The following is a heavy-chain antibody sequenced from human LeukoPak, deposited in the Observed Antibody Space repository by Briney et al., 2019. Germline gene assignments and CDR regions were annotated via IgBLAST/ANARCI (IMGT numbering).Heavy chain of an antibody. J-gene: IGHJ4*02. D-gene: IGHD3-3*01. CDR1: GFIFSTYS. Sequence: GGSLRLSCVASGFIFSTYSMNWVRQVPGKGLEWVSSISVNSNYIYYADSVEGRFTTSRDNAKNSLFLQMNSLRAEDTAVYFCARELDFGVLTDDYWGQGTLVTVSS. CDR2: ISVNSNYI. CDR3: ARELDFGVLTDDY. V-gene: IGHV3-21*01.